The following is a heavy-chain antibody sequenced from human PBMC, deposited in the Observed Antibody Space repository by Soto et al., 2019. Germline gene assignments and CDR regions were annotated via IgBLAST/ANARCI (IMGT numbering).Heavy chain of an antibody. J-gene: IGHJ4*02. V-gene: IGHV3-21*01. D-gene: IGHD2-2*01. CDR2: ISKSDYT. CDR1: VFACNNYG. CDR3: AREDSIIIPAVSDF. Sequence: PGGSLRLCCAVSVFACNNYGINWFRQAPGKGLEWVSSISKSDYTYYSDSVKGRFTISRDNAKNSVSLQMNTLRVEDTAVYYCAREDSIIIPAVSDFWGQGTLVTVSS.